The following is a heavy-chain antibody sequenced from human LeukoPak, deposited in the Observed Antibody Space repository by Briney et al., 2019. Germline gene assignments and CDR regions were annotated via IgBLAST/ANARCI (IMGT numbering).Heavy chain of an antibody. D-gene: IGHD2-2*03. CDR1: GYTFTGHY. CDR2: INPNSGGT. CDR3: ATVDIVVVPAVLGAFDI. J-gene: IGHJ3*02. V-gene: IGHV1-2*02. Sequence: ASVKVSCKASGYTFTGHYMHWVRQAPGQGLEWMGWINPNSGGTNYAQKFQGRVTMTEDTSTDTAYMELSSLRSEDTAVYYCATVDIVVVPAVLGAFDIWGQGTMVTVSS.